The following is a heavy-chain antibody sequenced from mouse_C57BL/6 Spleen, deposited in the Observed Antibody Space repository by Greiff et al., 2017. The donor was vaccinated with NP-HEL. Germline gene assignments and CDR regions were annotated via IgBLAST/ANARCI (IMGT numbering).Heavy chain of an antibody. Sequence: VQLQQSGPGLVQPSQSLSITCTVSGFSLTSYGVHWVRQSPGKGLEWLGVIWRGGSTDYNAAFMSRLSITKDNSKSQVFFKMNSLQADDTAIYYCAKNDYGSSPTGAMDYWGQGTSVTVSS. V-gene: IGHV2-5*01. D-gene: IGHD1-1*01. CDR3: AKNDYGSSPTGAMDY. CDR1: GFSLTSYG. J-gene: IGHJ4*01. CDR2: IWRGGST.